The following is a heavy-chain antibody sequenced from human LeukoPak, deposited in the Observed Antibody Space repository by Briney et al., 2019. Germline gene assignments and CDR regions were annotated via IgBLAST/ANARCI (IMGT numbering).Heavy chain of an antibody. CDR1: GFTFSNAW. CDR3: TTDPEGYCSGGSCGY. D-gene: IGHD2-15*01. Sequence: GGSLRLSCAASGFTFSNAWMSWVRQAPGKGLEWVGRIKSKTDGGTTDYAALVKGRFTISRDDSKNTLYLQMNSLKTEDTAVYYCTTDPEGYCSGGSCGYWGQGTLVTVSS. V-gene: IGHV3-15*01. CDR2: IKSKTDGGTT. J-gene: IGHJ4*02.